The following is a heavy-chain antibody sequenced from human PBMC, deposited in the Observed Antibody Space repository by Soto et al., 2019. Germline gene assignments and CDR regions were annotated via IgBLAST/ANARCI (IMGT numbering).Heavy chain of an antibody. V-gene: IGHV3-11*04. J-gene: IGHJ6*02. CDR1: GFTFSDHY. CDR2: IGPSGTST. CDR3: SRGHYGMDV. Sequence: GGSLRLSCAASGFTFSDHYMSWIRQAPGRRLEWVSYIGPSGTSTYYADSVKGRFTISRDNAKNSVYLQMNSLRAEDSAVYYCSRGHYGMDVRGQGTTVTVSS.